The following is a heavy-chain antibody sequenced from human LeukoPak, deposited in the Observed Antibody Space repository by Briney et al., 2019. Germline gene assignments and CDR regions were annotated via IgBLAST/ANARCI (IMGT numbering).Heavy chain of an antibody. J-gene: IGHJ4*02. Sequence: SETLSLTCTVSGGSISSGGYYWSWIRQHPGKGLEWIGYIYYSGSTYYNPSLKSRLTISVDTSKNQLSLKLSSVTAADTAMYYCARDTGTMTYFDYWGQGTLVTVSS. V-gene: IGHV4-31*03. CDR3: ARDTGTMTYFDY. D-gene: IGHD3-22*01. CDR2: IYYSGST. CDR1: GGSISSGGYY.